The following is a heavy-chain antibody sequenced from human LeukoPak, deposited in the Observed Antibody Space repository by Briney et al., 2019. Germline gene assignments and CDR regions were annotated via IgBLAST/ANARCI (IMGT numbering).Heavy chain of an antibody. CDR3: ARHVYDFWSGALNGYYYMDV. CDR1: GGSISSSSYY. J-gene: IGHJ6*03. Sequence: KPSETLSLTCTVSGGSISSSSYYWGWLRQPPGMGLEWIGSIYYSGSTYYNPSLKSRVTISVDTSKNQFSLKLSSVTAADTAVYYCARHVYDFWSGALNGYYYMDVWGKGTTVTVSS. V-gene: IGHV4-39*01. D-gene: IGHD3-3*01. CDR2: IYYSGST.